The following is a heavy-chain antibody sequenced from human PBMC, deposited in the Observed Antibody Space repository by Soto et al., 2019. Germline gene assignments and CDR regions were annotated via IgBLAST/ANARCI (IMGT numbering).Heavy chain of an antibody. J-gene: IGHJ4*02. V-gene: IGHV1-69*12. CDR2: IIPIFGTA. CDR3: ARDSRRYRNDGWDFDY. Sequence: QVQLVQSGAGVKKPGSSVKVSCKASGGTFSSYAISWVRQPPGQGLEWMGGIIPIFGTANYAQKFQGRVTITADESTSTAYMELSSLRSEDTAVYYCARDSRRYRNDGWDFDYWGQGTLVTVSS. D-gene: IGHD1-1*01. CDR1: GGTFSSYA.